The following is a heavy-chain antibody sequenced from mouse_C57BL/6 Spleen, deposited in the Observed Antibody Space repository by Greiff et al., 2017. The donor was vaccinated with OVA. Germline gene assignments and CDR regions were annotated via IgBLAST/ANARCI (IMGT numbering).Heavy chain of an antibody. J-gene: IGHJ4*01. Sequence: EVMLVESGGGLVQPGGSLSLSCAASGFTFTDYYMSWVRQPPGKALEWLGFIRNKANGYTTEYSASVKGRFTISRDNSQSILYLQMNALRAEDSATYDCASYWTGRGAMDYWGQGTSVTVSS. CDR1: GFTFTDYY. CDR3: ASYWTGRGAMDY. CDR2: IRNKANGYTT. D-gene: IGHD4-1*01. V-gene: IGHV7-3*01.